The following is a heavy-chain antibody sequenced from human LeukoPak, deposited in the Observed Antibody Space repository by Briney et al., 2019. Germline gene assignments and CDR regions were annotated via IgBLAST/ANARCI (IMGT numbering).Heavy chain of an antibody. CDR3: LRGDRRDF. J-gene: IGHJ4*02. CDR2: ITSGGTTT. Sequence: GGSLGLSCAACGFAFSTYTMNWARQAPGKGLEWVASITSGGTTTHYAFSAKGRFTISRDNAQNVLYLQMDGLRGDDAALYYCLRGDRRDFWGQGTLVTVSS. D-gene: IGHD2-15*01. CDR1: GFAFSTYT. V-gene: IGHV3-21*06.